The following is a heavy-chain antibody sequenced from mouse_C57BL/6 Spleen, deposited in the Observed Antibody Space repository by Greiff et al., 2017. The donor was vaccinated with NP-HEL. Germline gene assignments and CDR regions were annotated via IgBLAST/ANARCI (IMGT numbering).Heavy chain of an antibody. J-gene: IGHJ2*01. Sequence: EVKLVESGGGLVKPGGSLKLSCAASGFTFSSYTMSWVRQTPEKRLEWVATISGGGGNTYYPDSVKGRFTISSDNAKNTLYLQMSSLRSEDTALYYCARHGLGSSYGYWGQGTTLTVSS. CDR3: ARHGLGSSYGY. CDR2: ISGGGGNT. CDR1: GFTFSSYT. V-gene: IGHV5-9*01. D-gene: IGHD1-1*01.